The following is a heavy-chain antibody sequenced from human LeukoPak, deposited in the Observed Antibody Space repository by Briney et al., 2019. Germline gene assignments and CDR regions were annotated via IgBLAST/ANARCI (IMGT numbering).Heavy chain of an antibody. CDR1: GASISSNY. J-gene: IGHJ4*02. D-gene: IGHD6-13*01. CDR2: KSYSEST. CDR3: TRGPAAYSSNWFCDY. V-gene: IGHV4-59*01. Sequence: AETLSLTCTVSGASISSNYWSWVRQPPGKGLEWLGYKSYSESTNYNPSLRSRATISIDTSKNQFSLKFSSLTAAATADYYFTRGPAAYSSNWFCDYWGQGTLVTVSS.